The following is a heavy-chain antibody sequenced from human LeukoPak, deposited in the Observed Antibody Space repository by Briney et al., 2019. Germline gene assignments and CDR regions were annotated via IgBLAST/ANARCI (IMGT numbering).Heavy chain of an antibody. CDR3: ARDTTAMVNY. CDR1: GYTFTGYY. J-gene: IGHJ4*02. D-gene: IGHD5-18*01. CDR2: INPNSGGT. Sequence: GASVTVSCTASGYTFTGYYMHWVRQAPGQGLEWMGWINPNSGGTNYAQKLQGRVTMTRDTAISTTYMELSRLRSDDAAVYYCARDTTAMVNYWGQGTLVTVSS. V-gene: IGHV1-2*02.